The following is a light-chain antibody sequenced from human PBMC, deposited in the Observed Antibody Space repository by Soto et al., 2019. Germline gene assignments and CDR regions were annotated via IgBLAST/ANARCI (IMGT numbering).Light chain of an antibody. V-gene: IGKV3-20*01. CDR1: HSVRSDY. J-gene: IGKJ1*01. CDR3: QQYGSSGT. CDR2: GAS. Sequence: EIVVTQSPCTLSSSIGERATLTCGASHSVRSDYLAWYQQKPGQAPKLLIYGASSLATGVPDRFSGSGSGTDFTLTISRLEPDDFAVYYCQQYGSSGTFGQGTKVDIK.